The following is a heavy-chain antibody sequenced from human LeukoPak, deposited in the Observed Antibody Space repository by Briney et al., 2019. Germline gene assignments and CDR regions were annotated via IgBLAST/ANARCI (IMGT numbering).Heavy chain of an antibody. V-gene: IGHV4-34*01. J-gene: IGHJ6*02. D-gene: IGHD5-18*01. CDR2: INHSGST. CDR3: ARAGAAMVSYYYYGMDV. Sequence: PSETLSLTCAVYGGSFSGYYWSWIRQPPGKGLEWIGEINHSGSTNYNPSLKSRVTISVDTSKNQFSLKLSSVTAADTAVYYCARAGAAMVSYYYYGMDVWGQGTTVTVSS. CDR1: GGSFSGYY.